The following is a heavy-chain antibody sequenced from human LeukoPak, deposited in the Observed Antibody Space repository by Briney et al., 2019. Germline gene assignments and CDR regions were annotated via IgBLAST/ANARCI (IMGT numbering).Heavy chain of an antibody. D-gene: IGHD3-22*01. CDR1: GFTFSSNG. CDR3: ASPLDSSGYYFDY. V-gene: IGHV3-30*02. J-gene: IGHJ4*02. Sequence: GGSLRLSCVASGFTFSSNGMHWVRQAPGKGLEWVTFIQYDGSKKYYADSVKGRFTISRDNSKNTLYLEMNSLRAEDTAVYYCASPLDSSGYYFDYWGQGTLVTVSS. CDR2: IQYDGSKK.